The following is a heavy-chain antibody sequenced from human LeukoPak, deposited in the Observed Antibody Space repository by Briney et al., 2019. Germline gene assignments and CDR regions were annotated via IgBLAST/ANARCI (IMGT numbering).Heavy chain of an antibody. V-gene: IGHV3-33*01. CDR3: ARDGVSWRLAKRDAFDI. Sequence: GGSLRLSCSASGFTFSSYGMHWVRQAPGKGLEWVAVIWYDGSNKYYADSVKGRFTISRDNSKNTLYLQMNSLRAEDTAVYYCARDGVSWRLAKRDAFDIWGQGTMVTVSS. CDR2: IWYDGSNK. CDR1: GFTFSSYG. D-gene: IGHD6-19*01. J-gene: IGHJ3*02.